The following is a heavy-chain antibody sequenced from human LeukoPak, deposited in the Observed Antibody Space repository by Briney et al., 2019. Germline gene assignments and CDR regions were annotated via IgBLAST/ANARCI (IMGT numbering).Heavy chain of an antibody. J-gene: IGHJ4*02. D-gene: IGHD4-17*01. CDR3: AKAHDYGDYAGFDY. Sequence: GGSLRLSCAASGFTFSSYSMNWVRQAPGKGLEWVSSISSSSSYIYYADSVKGRFTISRDSAKTSLYLQINNLRAEDTALYYCAKAHDYGDYAGFDYWGQGTLVSVSS. CDR2: ISSSSSYI. CDR1: GFTFSSYS. V-gene: IGHV3-21*04.